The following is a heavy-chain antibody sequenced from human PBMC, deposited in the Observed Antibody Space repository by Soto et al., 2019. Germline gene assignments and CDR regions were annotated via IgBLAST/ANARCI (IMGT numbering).Heavy chain of an antibody. D-gene: IGHD2-21*02. J-gene: IGHJ4*02. CDR3: ARSNMVVTALDY. V-gene: IGHV1-3*01. Sequence: ASVKVSCKASGYTFTRYAMHLVRQAPGQRLEWMGWINAGNGDTKYSQKFQGRVTITRETSASTAYMELSSLRSEDTAVYYCARSNMVVTALDYWGRGTLVTVSS. CDR1: GYTFTRYA. CDR2: INAGNGDT.